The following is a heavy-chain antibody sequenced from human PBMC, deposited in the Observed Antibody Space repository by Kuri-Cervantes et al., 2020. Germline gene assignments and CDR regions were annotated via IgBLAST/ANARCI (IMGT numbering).Heavy chain of an antibody. CDR2: IYYSEST. Sequence: SETLSLTCTVSGGSISSSSYYWGWIRQPPGKGLEWIGSIYYSESTYYNPSLKSRVTISVDTSKNQFSLKLSSVTAADTAVYYCARIDYYGSGSYYLDPWGQGTLVTVSS. V-gene: IGHV4-39*01. D-gene: IGHD3-10*01. CDR3: ARIDYYGSGSYYLDP. CDR1: GGSISSSSYY. J-gene: IGHJ5*02.